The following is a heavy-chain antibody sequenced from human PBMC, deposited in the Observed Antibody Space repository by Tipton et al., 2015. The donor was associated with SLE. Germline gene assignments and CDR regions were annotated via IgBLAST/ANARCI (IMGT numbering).Heavy chain of an antibody. J-gene: IGHJ4*02. CDR3: AKVLGRGSTSAIDY. CDR2: ITASGYTT. V-gene: IGHV3-23*01. Sequence: SLRLSCAASGFAFSTYAMKWVRQAPGKGLEWVSVITASGYTTYYADSVKGRFTISRDNSKNTLHLQMNSLRVEDTAIYYCAKVLGRGSTSAIDYWGQGTLVTVSS. D-gene: IGHD1-26*01. CDR1: GFAFSTYA.